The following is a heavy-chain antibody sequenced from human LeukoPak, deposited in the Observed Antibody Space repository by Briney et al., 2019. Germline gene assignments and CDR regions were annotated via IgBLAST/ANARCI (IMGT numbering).Heavy chain of an antibody. Sequence: SQTLSLTCAISGDSVSSNSAGWIWIRQSPSRGLEWLGRTYYKSKWYNDYAESVKSRITINPDTSKNQFSLQLNSVTPEDTAVYYCARRRVIAVAGTGYYYYGMDVWGQGTTVTVSS. CDR2: TYYKSKWYN. V-gene: IGHV6-1*01. J-gene: IGHJ6*02. CDR1: GDSVSSNSAG. CDR3: ARRRVIAVAGTGYYYYGMDV. D-gene: IGHD6-19*01.